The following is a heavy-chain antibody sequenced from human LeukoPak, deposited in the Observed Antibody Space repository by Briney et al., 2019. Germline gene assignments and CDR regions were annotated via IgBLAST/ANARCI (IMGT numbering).Heavy chain of an antibody. V-gene: IGHV1-18*01. CDR3: ARDPGSIAAAGRWFDP. CDR1: GYTFTSYG. D-gene: IGHD6-13*01. J-gene: IGHJ5*02. CDR2: ISAYNGNT. Sequence: GASVKVSCKASGYTFTSYGINWVRQAPGQGLEWMGWISAYNGNTNYAQKLQGRVTMTTDTSTSTAYMELRSLRSDDTAVYYCARDPGSIAAAGRWFDPWGQGTLVTVSS.